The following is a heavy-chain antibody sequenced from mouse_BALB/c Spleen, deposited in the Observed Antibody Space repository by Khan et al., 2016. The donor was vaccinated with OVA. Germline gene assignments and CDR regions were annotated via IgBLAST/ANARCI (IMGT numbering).Heavy chain of an antibody. V-gene: IGHV3-2*02. J-gene: IGHJ1*01. CDR2: ISYSGST. CDR3: ARRYYYGHWYFDV. D-gene: IGHD1-1*01. CDR1: GYSITSDYA. Sequence: EVQLQESGPGLVKPSQSLSLTYTVTGYSITSDYAWNWIRQFPGNKLEWMGYISYSGSTGYNPSLKSRISITRDTSNNQFFLQLNSVTTEDTATYYCARRYYYGHWYFDVWGAGTTVTVSS.